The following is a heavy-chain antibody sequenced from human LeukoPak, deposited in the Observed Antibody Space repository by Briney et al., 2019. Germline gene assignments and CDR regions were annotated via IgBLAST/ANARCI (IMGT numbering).Heavy chain of an antibody. V-gene: IGHV4-39*07. D-gene: IGHD1-26*01. CDR1: GGSISSSNYY. CDR3: ARVQVGATNYYFDY. CDR2: IYYSGST. J-gene: IGHJ4*02. Sequence: SETLSLTCTVSGGSISSSNYYWGWIRQPPGKGLEWIGSIYYSGSTYYNPSPKSRVTISVDTSKNQFSLKLSSVTAADTAVYYCARVQVGATNYYFDYWGQGTLVTVSS.